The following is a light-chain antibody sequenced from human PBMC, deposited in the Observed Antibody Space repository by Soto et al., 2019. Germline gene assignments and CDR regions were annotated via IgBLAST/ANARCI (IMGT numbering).Light chain of an antibody. Sequence: QSVLTQPPSASGTPGQRVAISCSGTRSNIGSNPVNWCQQLPGTAPKLLIYGSDQRPSGVPDRFSGSKSGTSASLTMSGLEDEDEADYYCSACDDSLFGAVFGGGTKLTVL. CDR1: RSNIGSNP. V-gene: IGLV1-44*01. CDR3: SACDDSLFGAV. CDR2: GSD. J-gene: IGLJ2*01.